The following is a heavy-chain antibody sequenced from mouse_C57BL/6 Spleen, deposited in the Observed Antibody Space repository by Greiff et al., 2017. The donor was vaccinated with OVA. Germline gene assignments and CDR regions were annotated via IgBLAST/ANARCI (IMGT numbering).Heavy chain of an antibody. Sequence: EVQLQQSGAELVRPGASVKLSCTASGFNIKDDYMHWVKQRPEQGLEWIGWLDPENGDTEYASKFQGKATITADTSSNTAYLQLSSLTSEDTAVYYCTPYSNYAYWGQGTLVTVSA. CDR1: GFNIKDDY. CDR3: TPYSNYAY. CDR2: LDPENGDT. V-gene: IGHV14-4*01. J-gene: IGHJ3*01. D-gene: IGHD2-5*01.